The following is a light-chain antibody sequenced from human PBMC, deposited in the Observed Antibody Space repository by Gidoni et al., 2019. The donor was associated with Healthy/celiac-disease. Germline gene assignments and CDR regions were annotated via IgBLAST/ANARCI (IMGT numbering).Light chain of an antibody. Sequence: DIQMTQSQSSLSASVGDRVTITCQASQDISNYLNWYQQKPGKAPKLLIYDASNLETGVPSRFSGSGSGTDFTFTISSLQPEDIETYYCQQYDNLPPLTFGGGTKVEIK. CDR2: DAS. J-gene: IGKJ4*01. CDR3: QQYDNLPPLT. V-gene: IGKV1-33*01. CDR1: QDISNY.